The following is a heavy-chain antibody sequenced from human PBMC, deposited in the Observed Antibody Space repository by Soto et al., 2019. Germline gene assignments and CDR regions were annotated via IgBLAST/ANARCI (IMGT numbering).Heavy chain of an antibody. CDR3: ARYIPGVRYYGMDV. D-gene: IGHD2-2*01. CDR1: GSTFSSYA. CDR2: IGERVIPS. Sequence: GGPLRLSCSASGSTFSSYAMKWDRQAPGRGLEWVSHIGERVIPSYCAHSVKGRFTTSRDNSGNTLFLEMYSLRAEDTAVYFCARYIPGVRYYGMDVWGEGTTVTVSS. J-gene: IGHJ6*04. V-gene: IGHV3-23*01.